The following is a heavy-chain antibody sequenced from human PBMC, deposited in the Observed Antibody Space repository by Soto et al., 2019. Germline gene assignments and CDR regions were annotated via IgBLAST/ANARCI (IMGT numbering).Heavy chain of an antibody. CDR1: GGSLSSCGYS. D-gene: IGHD6-13*01. V-gene: IGHV4-30-2*01. CDR3: ASSHAGAHITAAVH. CDR2: IYHSGST. Sequence: SETPSLTCAVSGGSLSSCGYSWDWIRQPPGKGLEWIGYIYHSGSTYYNPSLKSRVTISVDRSKNQFSLKLSSVTAADTAVYYCASSHAGAHITAAVHWGQGALVTVSS. J-gene: IGHJ4*02.